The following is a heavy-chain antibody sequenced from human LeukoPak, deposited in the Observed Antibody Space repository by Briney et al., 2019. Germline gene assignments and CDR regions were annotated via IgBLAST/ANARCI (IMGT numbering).Heavy chain of an antibody. CDR1: GFTFSGYG. CDR2: IRYDGSNE. V-gene: IGHV3-30*02. D-gene: IGHD3-10*01. Sequence: PGGSLRLSCAASGFTFSGYGMHWVRQAPGKGLEWVAFIRYDGSNEYYADSVKGRFIISGDNSKNTLYLQMNSLRAEDTAVYYCAKDGLELEVPENWFDPWGQGTLVTVSS. CDR3: AKDGLELEVPENWFDP. J-gene: IGHJ5*02.